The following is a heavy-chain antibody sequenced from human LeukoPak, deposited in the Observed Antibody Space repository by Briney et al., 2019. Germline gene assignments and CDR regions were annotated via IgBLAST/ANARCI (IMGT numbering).Heavy chain of an antibody. CDR2: ISSSSSTI. Sequence: GGSLRLSCAASGFTFNSYWMHWVRQTPGKGLEWVSYISSSSSTIYYADSVKGRFTISRDNAKNSLYLQMNSLRAEDTAVYYCARDHTYYYGSGSYYNGHDYWGQGTLVTVSS. V-gene: IGHV3-48*01. CDR1: GFTFNSYW. CDR3: ARDHTYYYGSGSYYNGHDY. J-gene: IGHJ4*02. D-gene: IGHD3-10*01.